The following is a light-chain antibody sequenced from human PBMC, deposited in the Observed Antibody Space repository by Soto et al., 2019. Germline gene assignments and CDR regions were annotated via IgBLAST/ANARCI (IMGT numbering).Light chain of an antibody. CDR2: EGS. V-gene: IGLV2-23*01. CDR3: CSYAGDSAWV. CDR1: SSDVGSYNF. J-gene: IGLJ3*02. Sequence: QSALTQPASVSGSPGQSITISCTGTSSDVGSYNFVSWYQQHPGKAPKLMIYEGSKRPSGVSNRFSGSKSGNTASLTISGXXXXXXXDYYCCSYAGDSAWVFGGGTKLTV.